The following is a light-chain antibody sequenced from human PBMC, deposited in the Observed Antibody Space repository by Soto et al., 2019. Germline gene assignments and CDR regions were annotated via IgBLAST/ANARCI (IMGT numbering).Light chain of an antibody. Sequence: QSVLTQPASVSGSPGQSITISCTGTSSDIGGYTYVSWYQQHPGKVPKLMIYEVDNRPSGVPNRFSGSKSGSTASLTISGLQPEDEADYHCSSYTRPTTPVVFGGGTKLTVL. CDR2: EVD. CDR3: SSYTRPTTPVV. V-gene: IGLV2-14*01. J-gene: IGLJ2*01. CDR1: SSDIGGYTY.